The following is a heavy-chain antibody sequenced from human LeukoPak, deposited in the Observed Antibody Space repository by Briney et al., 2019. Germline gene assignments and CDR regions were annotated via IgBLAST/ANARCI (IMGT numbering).Heavy chain of an antibody. Sequence: PSETLSLTCTVSGGSVSSGSYYWSWIRQPPGKGLEWIGYIYYSGSTNYNPSLKSRVTISVDTSKNQFSLKLSSVTAADTAVYYCARVVPGYCSGGSCSGLDYWGQGTLVTVSS. CDR1: GGSVSSGSYY. D-gene: IGHD2-15*01. CDR3: ARVVPGYCSGGSCSGLDY. J-gene: IGHJ4*02. V-gene: IGHV4-61*01. CDR2: IYYSGST.